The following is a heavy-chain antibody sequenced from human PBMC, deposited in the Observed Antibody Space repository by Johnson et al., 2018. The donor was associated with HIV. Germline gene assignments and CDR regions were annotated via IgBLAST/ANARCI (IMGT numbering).Heavy chain of an antibody. J-gene: IGHJ3*02. V-gene: IGHV3-30*02. CDR3: ARDVAAAKMDAFDT. D-gene: IGHD6-25*01. CDR1: GFTFSSYG. CDR2: IRYDGSNK. Sequence: QMQLVESGGGVVQPGGSLRLSCAASGFTFSSYGMHWVREAPGKGLEWVAFIRYDGSNKYYADSVRGRFTISRDNSRSTLFLEMINLRDEDTALYYCARDVAAAKMDAFDTWGQGTMVIVSS.